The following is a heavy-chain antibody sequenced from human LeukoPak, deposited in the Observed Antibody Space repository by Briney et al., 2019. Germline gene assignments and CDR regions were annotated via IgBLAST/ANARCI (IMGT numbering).Heavy chain of an antibody. Sequence: GGSLRLSCSASRFTLSSYNMHWVRQAPGKGLEFVSGVSSDWGTTDYADSARDRFTISRDNSKHTLYLQMSSPRAEDTAIYYCVRGLYGLGWDYWGPGTLVTVSS. J-gene: IGHJ4*02. CDR3: VRGLYGLGWDY. CDR1: RFTLSSYN. V-gene: IGHV3-64D*06. D-gene: IGHD3-10*01. CDR2: VSSDWGTT.